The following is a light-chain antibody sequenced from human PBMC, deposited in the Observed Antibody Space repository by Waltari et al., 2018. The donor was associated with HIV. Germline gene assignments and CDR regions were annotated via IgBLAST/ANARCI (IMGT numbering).Light chain of an antibody. V-gene: IGLV1-44*01. Sequence: QSVLTQPPSASGTPGQRVTLSCSGRRSNIRSNTVNWYQQLPGTAPKLLIYSNNQRPSGVPDRFSGSKSGTSASLAISGLQSEDEADYYCAAWDDSLNALFGGGTKLTVL. CDR3: AAWDDSLNAL. J-gene: IGLJ2*01. CDR2: SNN. CDR1: RSNIRSNT.